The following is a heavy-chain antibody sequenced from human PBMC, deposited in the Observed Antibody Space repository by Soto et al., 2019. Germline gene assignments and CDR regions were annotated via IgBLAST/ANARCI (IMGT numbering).Heavy chain of an antibody. D-gene: IGHD1-26*01. J-gene: IGHJ4*02. V-gene: IGHV3-30*18. CDR1: GFTFSSYG. CDR3: AKDLGAALDY. Sequence: QVQLVESGGGVVQPGRSLRLSCAASGFTFSSYGMHRVRQAPGKGLEWVAVISYDGSNKYYADSVKGRFTISRDNSKNTLYLQMNSLRAEDTAVYYCAKDLGAALDYWGQGTLVTVSS. CDR2: ISYDGSNK.